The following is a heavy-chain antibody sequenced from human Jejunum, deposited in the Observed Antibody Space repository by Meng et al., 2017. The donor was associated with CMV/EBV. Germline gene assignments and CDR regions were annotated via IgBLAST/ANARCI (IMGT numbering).Heavy chain of an antibody. V-gene: IGHV3-9*01. Sequence: SGFTFADYGMHWVRQAPGKGLEWVAGINWNSGSIGYADSVKGRFTISRDNAKNSLHLQMNSLRAEDTAVYYCARVVKGGNYLDYWGQGTLVTVSS. CDR3: ARVVKGGNYLDY. D-gene: IGHD4-23*01. J-gene: IGHJ4*02. CDR1: GFTFADYG. CDR2: INWNSGSI.